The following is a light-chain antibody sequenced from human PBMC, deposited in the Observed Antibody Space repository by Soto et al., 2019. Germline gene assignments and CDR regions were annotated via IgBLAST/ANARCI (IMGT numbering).Light chain of an antibody. Sequence: EIVMTQSPATLSVSPGERATLSCRASQSVSSNLDWYQQKPGQAPRLLIYGASTRATGIPARFSGSGSGTEITLTISSLQSEDFAVYYCQQYNNWPRTFGQGTKLEIK. V-gene: IGKV3-15*01. CDR1: QSVSSN. CDR3: QQYNNWPRT. CDR2: GAS. J-gene: IGKJ2*01.